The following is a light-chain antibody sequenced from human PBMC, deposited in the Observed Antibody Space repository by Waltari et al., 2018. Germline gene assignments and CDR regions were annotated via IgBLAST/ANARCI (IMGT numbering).Light chain of an antibody. CDR3: QQLNSYPIT. CDR2: DAS. Sequence: DIQLTQSPSFLSASVGDRVTITCRASQGISSYLAWYQQKPAKAPKLLIYDASTLQSGVPSRFSGRGSVTEFTLTISSLQPEDFATYYCQQLNSYPITFGQGTRLEIK. CDR1: QGISSY. V-gene: IGKV1-9*01. J-gene: IGKJ5*01.